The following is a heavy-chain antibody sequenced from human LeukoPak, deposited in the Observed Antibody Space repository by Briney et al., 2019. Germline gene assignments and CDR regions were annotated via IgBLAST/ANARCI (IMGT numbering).Heavy chain of an antibody. CDR3: AGYSGSYYRYYYYMDV. J-gene: IGHJ6*03. D-gene: IGHD1-26*01. V-gene: IGHV4-38-2*01. Sequence: SETLSLTCAVSGYSTSSGYYWGWIRQPPGKGLEWIGSIYHSGSTFYNPSLMSRVTISVDTSKNQFSLKLSSVTAADTAVYYCAGYSGSYYRYYYYMDVWGKGTTVTVSS. CDR2: IYHSGST. CDR1: GYSTSSGYY.